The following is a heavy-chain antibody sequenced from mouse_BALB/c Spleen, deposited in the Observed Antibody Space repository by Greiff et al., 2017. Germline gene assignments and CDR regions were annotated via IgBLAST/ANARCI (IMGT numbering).Heavy chain of an antibody. CDR2: ISSGGSYT. D-gene: IGHD2-12*01. Sequence: EVHLVESGGGLVKPGGSLKLSCAASGFTFSSYTMSWVRQTPEKRLEWVATISSGGSYTYYPDSVKGRFTISRDKAKNTLYLQISSLKSEDTAMYYCTRGIVDAMDYWGQGTSVTVSS. CDR1: GFTFSSYT. CDR3: TRGIVDAMDY. J-gene: IGHJ4*01. V-gene: IGHV5-6-4*01.